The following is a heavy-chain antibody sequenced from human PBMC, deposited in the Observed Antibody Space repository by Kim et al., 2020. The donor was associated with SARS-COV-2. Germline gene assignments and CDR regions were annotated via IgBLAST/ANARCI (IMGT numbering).Heavy chain of an antibody. D-gene: IGHD3-22*01. CDR3: ARTSYYDSSGYLDAFDI. Sequence: VKSRFTISRGNAENSLYLQMSSLRAEDTAVYYCARTSYYDSSGYLDAFDIWGQGTMVTVSS. J-gene: IGHJ3*02. V-gene: IGHV3-11*06.